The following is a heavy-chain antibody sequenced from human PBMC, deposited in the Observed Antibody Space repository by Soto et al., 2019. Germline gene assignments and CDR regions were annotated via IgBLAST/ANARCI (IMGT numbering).Heavy chain of an antibody. V-gene: IGHV3-33*01. Sequence: GGSLRLSCAASGFTFSSYGMHWVRQAPGKGLEWVAVIWYDGSNKYYADSVKGRFTISRDNSKNTLYLQMNSLRAEDTAVYYCARDMRYFDWQYPGDYWGQGTLVTVSS. CDR1: GFTFSSYG. J-gene: IGHJ4*02. D-gene: IGHD3-9*01. CDR3: ARDMRYFDWQYPGDY. CDR2: IWYDGSNK.